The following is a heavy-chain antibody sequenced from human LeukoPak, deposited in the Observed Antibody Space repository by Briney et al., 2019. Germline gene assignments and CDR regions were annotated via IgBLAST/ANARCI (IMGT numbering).Heavy chain of an antibody. Sequence: ASETLSLTCTVSGGSISSGSYYWSWIRQPAGKGLEWIGRIYTSGSTNYNPSLKSRVTISVDTSKNQFSLKLSSVTAADTAVYYCARRHGDYWGQGTLVTVSS. CDR1: GGSISSGSYY. CDR2: IYTSGST. CDR3: ARRHGDY. J-gene: IGHJ4*02. V-gene: IGHV4-61*02.